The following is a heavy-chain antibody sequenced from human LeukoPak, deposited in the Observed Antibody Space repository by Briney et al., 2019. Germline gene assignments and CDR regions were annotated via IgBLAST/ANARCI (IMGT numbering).Heavy chain of an antibody. V-gene: IGHV4-4*07. CDR2: IYTSGTT. CDR1: GGSINGYY. CDR3: AGGRNCGGDCYYFAY. Sequence: PSETLSLTCTVSGGSINGYYWSWIRQPAGKGLECIGRIYTSGTTNYNPSLKSRVTMSVDTSKNQFSLKLSSVTAADTAVYYCAGGRNCGGDCYYFAYWGQGTLVTASS. J-gene: IGHJ4*02. D-gene: IGHD2-21*02.